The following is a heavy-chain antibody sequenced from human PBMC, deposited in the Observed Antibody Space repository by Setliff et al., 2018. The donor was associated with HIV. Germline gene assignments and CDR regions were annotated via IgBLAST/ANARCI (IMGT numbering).Heavy chain of an antibody. CDR1: GGSLSSSNYY. D-gene: IGHD5-18*01. CDR3: ARHGYSSDLRISYCDS. J-gene: IGHJ4*02. CDR2: IYYSGNT. Sequence: SETLSLTCTVSGGSLSSSNYYCGWIRQPPGKGLEWIGSIYYSGNTYYNPSLKSRVTISGDTSKKQFSLKLRAVTAADSAVYYCARHGYSSDLRISYCDSWGQGSLVTVSS. V-gene: IGHV4-39*01.